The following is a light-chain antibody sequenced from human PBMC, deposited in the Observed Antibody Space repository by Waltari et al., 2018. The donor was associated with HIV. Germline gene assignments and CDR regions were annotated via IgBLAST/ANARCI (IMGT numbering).Light chain of an antibody. CDR2: DNN. Sequence: QSVLTQPPSVSAAPGQKVTISCSGSSSNIGNNFLSWYQQLPGTAPKLLIYDNNKRPSGIPDRFSGSKSGTSATLGITGLQTGDEADYYCGTWDSSLSVWVFGGGTNLTVL. J-gene: IGLJ3*02. CDR3: GTWDSSLSVWV. V-gene: IGLV1-51*01. CDR1: SSNIGNNF.